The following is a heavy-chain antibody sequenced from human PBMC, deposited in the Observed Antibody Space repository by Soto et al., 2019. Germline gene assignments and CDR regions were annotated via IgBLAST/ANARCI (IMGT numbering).Heavy chain of an antibody. J-gene: IGHJ4*02. Sequence: GGSLRLSCAASGFTFSSYGMHWVRQAPGKGLEWVAVISYDGSNKYYADSVKGRFTISRDNSKNTLYLQMNSLRAEDTAVYYCAKDRKGGIAVAGGYFDYWGQGTLVTVSS. CDR2: ISYDGSNK. V-gene: IGHV3-30*18. D-gene: IGHD6-19*01. CDR1: GFTFSSYG. CDR3: AKDRKGGIAVAGGYFDY.